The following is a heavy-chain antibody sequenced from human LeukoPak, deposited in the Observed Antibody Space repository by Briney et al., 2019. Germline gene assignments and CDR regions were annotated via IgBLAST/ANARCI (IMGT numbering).Heavy chain of an antibody. CDR3: ARGGEQWLVTAYFDY. V-gene: IGHV5-51*01. J-gene: IGHJ4*02. CDR2: IYPGDSDT. D-gene: IGHD6-19*01. Sequence: GESLKISCKGSGYSFTSYSIGWVRQMPGKDLEWMGIIYPGDSDTRYSPSFQGQVTISADKSISTAYLQWSSLKASDTAMYYCARGGEQWLVTAYFDYWGQGTLVTVSS. CDR1: GYSFTSYS.